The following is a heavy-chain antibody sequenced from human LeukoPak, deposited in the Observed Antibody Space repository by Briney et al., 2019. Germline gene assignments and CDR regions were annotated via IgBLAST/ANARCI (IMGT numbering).Heavy chain of an antibody. CDR1: GFTFSSYW. Sequence: GGALRLSCAASGFTFSSYWMNWVRQAPGKGLEWVALINPDGSQTNYVDSVKGRLTISRDNAENSLYLQMNSLRAEDTAVYYCARDLGYGALDPWGQGTLVTVSS. CDR2: INPDGSQT. CDR3: ARDLGYGALDP. D-gene: IGHD4-17*01. J-gene: IGHJ5*02. V-gene: IGHV3-7*01.